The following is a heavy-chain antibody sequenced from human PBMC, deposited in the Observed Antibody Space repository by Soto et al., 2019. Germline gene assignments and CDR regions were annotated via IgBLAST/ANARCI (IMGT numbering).Heavy chain of an antibody. V-gene: IGHV1-69*06. Sequence: SGKVSCKASGGSFSSYAISWVRQAPGQGLEWMGGIIPIFGTANYAQKFQGRVTITADKSTSTAYMELSSLRSEDTAVYYCALNSGDSGYAVLYWGHGTLATVSS. J-gene: IGHJ4*01. CDR2: IIPIFGTA. CDR1: GGSFSSYA. D-gene: IGHD5-12*01. CDR3: ALNSGDSGYAVLY.